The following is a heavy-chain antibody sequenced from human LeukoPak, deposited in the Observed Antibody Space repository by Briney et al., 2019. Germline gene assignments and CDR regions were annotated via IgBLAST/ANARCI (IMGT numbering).Heavy chain of an antibody. V-gene: IGHV4-59*01. CDR2: IYYSGST. CDR1: GGSISSYY. CDR3: ARASRDGYSYGLVDY. Sequence: SETLSLTCTVSGGSISSYYWSWIRQPPGKGLEWIGSIYYSGSTNCNPSLKSRVTISVDTSKNQFSLKLSSVTAADTAVYYCARASRDGYSYGLVDYWGQGTLVTVSS. J-gene: IGHJ4*02. D-gene: IGHD5-18*01.